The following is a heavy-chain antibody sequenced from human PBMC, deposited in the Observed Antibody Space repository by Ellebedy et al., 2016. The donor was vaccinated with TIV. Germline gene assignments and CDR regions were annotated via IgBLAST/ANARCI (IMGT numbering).Heavy chain of an antibody. CDR3: ATYKMGRLDY. D-gene: IGHD1-1*01. CDR2: FYYSGKT. J-gene: IGHJ4*02. Sequence: MPSETLSLTCTVSGGSISSYYWSWIRQPPGKGLEWIAYFYYSGKTNYSPSLKSRVTISLDTSKNQFSLRLSSVTAADTAVYYCATYKMGRLDYWGQGTLVTVSS. V-gene: IGHV4-59*08. CDR1: GGSISSYY.